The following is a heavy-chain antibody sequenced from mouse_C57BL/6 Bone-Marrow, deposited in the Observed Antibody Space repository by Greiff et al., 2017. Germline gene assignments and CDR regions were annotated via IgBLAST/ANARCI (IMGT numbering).Heavy chain of an antibody. CDR3: ARGDYYGSSYGAY. CDR1: GYTFTDYY. CDR2: INPNNGGT. D-gene: IGHD1-1*01. J-gene: IGHJ3*01. Sequence: VQLQQSGPDLVKPGASVKISCKASGYTFTDYYMNWVKQSPGKSLEWIGDINPNNGGTSYNQKFKGKATLTVDKSSSTAYMELRSLTSEDSAVYYCARGDYYGSSYGAYWGQGTLVTVSA. V-gene: IGHV1-26*01.